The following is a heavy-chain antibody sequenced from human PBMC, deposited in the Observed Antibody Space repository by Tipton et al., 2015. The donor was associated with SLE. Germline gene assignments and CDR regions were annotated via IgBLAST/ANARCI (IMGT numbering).Heavy chain of an antibody. Sequence: LRLSCTVSGYSISSGYYWGWIRQPPGKGLEWIGSIYHSGSTYYNPSLKSRVTISVDTSKNQFSLKLSSVTAADTAVYYCARSPAGPYCSSTSCPAWFDPWGQGTLVTVSS. CDR3: ARSPAGPYCSSTSCPAWFDP. CDR1: GYSISSGYY. D-gene: IGHD2-2*01. J-gene: IGHJ5*02. V-gene: IGHV4-38-2*02. CDR2: IYHSGST.